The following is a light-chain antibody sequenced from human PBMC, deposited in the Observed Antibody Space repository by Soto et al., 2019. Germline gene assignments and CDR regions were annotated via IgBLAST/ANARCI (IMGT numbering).Light chain of an antibody. CDR2: DVT. CDR3: ASYTTISTYV. J-gene: IGLJ1*01. Sequence: QSVLTQPASLSGSPGQSITISCTGTSSDIGAYDYVSWYQHHPGKAPRLVIYDVTNRPSGISDRFSGSKSGNTASLTISGLLAEDEADYYCASYTTISTYVFGTGTKVTVL. V-gene: IGLV2-14*01. CDR1: SSDIGAYDY.